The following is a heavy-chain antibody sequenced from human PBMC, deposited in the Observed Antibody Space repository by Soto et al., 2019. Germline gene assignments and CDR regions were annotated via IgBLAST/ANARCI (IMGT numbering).Heavy chain of an antibody. CDR2: VYYTGTT. CDR1: GGSIDSYC. V-gene: IGHV4-59*08. J-gene: IGHJ5*02. Sequence: QVQLQESGPGLVKPSETLSLTCTVSGGSIDSYCWTWIRQPPGKGLEWIGYVYYTGTTTYSPSLKSRVTISVDTAMNQISLKLSSVTAAETAFYYCARLGGYYQSLDTWGQGTLVTVSS. D-gene: IGHD3-22*01. CDR3: ARLGGYYQSLDT.